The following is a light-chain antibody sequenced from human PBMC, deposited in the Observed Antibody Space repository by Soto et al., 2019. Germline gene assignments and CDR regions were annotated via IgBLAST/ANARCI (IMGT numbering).Light chain of an antibody. V-gene: IGKV1D-13*01. CDR2: DAS. CDR3: QQFNDYPRT. Sequence: AIQLTQSPSSLSASVGDRVTITCRASQGISSTLAWYQQKPGKAPKLLIYDASSLESGVPSRFSGSGSGTDFTLTISSLQPEDFATYYFQQFNDYPRTFGQGTRLDIK. J-gene: IGKJ5*01. CDR1: QGISST.